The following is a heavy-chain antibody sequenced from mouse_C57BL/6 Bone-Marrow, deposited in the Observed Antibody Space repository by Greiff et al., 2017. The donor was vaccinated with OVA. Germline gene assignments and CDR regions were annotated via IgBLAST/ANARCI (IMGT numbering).Heavy chain of an antibody. CDR1: GYSFTGYY. Sequence: VHVKQSRPELVKPGASVKISCKASGYSFTGYYMHWVKQSHGNILDWIGYIYPYNGVSSYNQKFKGKATLTVDKSSSTAYMELRSLTSEDSAVYYCASTYRYYAMDYWGQGTSVTVSS. CDR2: IYPYNGVS. V-gene: IGHV1-31*01. D-gene: IGHD5-1*01. CDR3: ASTYRYYAMDY. J-gene: IGHJ4*01.